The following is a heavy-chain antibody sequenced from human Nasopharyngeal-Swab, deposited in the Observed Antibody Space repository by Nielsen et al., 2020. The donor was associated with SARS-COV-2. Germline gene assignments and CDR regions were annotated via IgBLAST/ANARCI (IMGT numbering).Heavy chain of an antibody. D-gene: IGHD2-2*02. CDR3: ARAFYSGYCSSTSCYTGQSYFQH. J-gene: IGHJ1*01. CDR1: GGSFSGYH. V-gene: IGHV4-34*01. Sequence: GSLRLSCAVYGGSFSGYHWSWIRQPPGKGLEWIGEINHSGSTNYNPSLKSRVTISVDTSKNQFSLKLSSVTAADTAVYYCARAFYSGYCSSTSCYTGQSYFQHWGQGTLVTVSS. CDR2: INHSGST.